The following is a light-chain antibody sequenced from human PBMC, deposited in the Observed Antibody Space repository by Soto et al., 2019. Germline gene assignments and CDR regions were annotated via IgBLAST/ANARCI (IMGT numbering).Light chain of an antibody. CDR1: QSVSSSY. V-gene: IGKV3-20*01. CDR3: QQYGSSRGT. Sequence: EIVLTQSPGTLSLSPGERATLSCRASQSVSSSYLAWYQQKPGQAPRLLIYGASSRATGIPDRFSGSGSGXXXXLTISRLEPEDFAVYYCQQYGSSRGTFGQGTKVEIK. CDR2: GAS. J-gene: IGKJ1*01.